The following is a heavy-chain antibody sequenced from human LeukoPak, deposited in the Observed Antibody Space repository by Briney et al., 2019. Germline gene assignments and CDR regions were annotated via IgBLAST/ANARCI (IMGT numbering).Heavy chain of an antibody. CDR2: ISWDGTT. V-gene: IGHV3-43*01. J-gene: IGHJ4*02. CDR3: VKDLSYESSGSFFDY. D-gene: IGHD3-22*01. CDR1: GFTFEDYT. Sequence: GGPLRLSCAASGFTFEDYTMHWVRQAPGKTLEWVSLISWDGTTYYTDSVKGRFTISRDNSKDSLYLQMDTLRSEDTAFYYCVKDLSYESSGSFFDYWGQGTLVTVSS.